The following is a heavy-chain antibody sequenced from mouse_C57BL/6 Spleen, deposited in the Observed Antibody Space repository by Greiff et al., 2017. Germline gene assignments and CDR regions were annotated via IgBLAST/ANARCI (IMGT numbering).Heavy chain of an antibody. Sequence: EVHLVESGPELVKPGASVKIPCKASGYTFTDYKMDWVKQSHGKSLEWIGDINPNNGGTIYNQQFKGKATLTVDKSSSTAYLELRSLTSEDTAVYYGARRGDYYCSSFFDVWGTGTTVTVSS. J-gene: IGHJ1*03. D-gene: IGHD1-1*01. V-gene: IGHV1-18*01. CDR1: GYTFTDYK. CDR3: ARRGDYYCSSFFDV. CDR2: INPNNGGT.